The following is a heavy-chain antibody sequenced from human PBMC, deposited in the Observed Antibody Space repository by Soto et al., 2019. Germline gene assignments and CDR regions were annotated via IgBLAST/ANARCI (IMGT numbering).Heavy chain of an antibody. J-gene: IGHJ4*02. V-gene: IGHV4-59*01. D-gene: IGHD6-19*01. Sequence: QVQLQESGPGLVKPSATLSLICTVSGGSISSYYWSWIRQPPGKVREWIGYIYYSGSTNYNSSLKSRVTISVDTPKNQFSLKLGSVTEACTAVYYCACSRSSGWYGYWGQGTLVTVAS. CDR1: GGSISSYY. CDR3: ACSRSSGWYGY. CDR2: IYYSGST.